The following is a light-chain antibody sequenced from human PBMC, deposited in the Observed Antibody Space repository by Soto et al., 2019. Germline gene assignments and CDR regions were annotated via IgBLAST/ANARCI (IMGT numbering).Light chain of an antibody. CDR3: QQYNSSPT. J-gene: IGKJ1*01. CDR1: QSISSSY. V-gene: IGKV3-20*01. CDR2: SAS. Sequence: EIVLTQTPATLSLSPGERATLSCRAGQSISSSYLAWYQQKPGQAPRLLMYSASSRATGIPDRFSGSGSGTDFTLTISRLEPEDFAVYYCQQYNSSPTFGQGTKVDIK.